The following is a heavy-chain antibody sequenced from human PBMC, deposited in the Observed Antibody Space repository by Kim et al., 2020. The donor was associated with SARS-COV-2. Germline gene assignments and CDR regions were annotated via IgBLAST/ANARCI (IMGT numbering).Heavy chain of an antibody. CDR1: GGSFSGYY. V-gene: IGHV4-34*01. CDR3: AAGSGYDSI. J-gene: IGHJ4*02. D-gene: IGHD5-12*01. Sequence: SETLSLTCAVYGGSFSGYYWSWIRQPPGKGLEWIGEINHSGSTNYNPALKSRVSISVDTSKNQFSLILSSVTAADTAVYYCAAGSGYDSIWGQGTLVTVSS. CDR2: INHSGST.